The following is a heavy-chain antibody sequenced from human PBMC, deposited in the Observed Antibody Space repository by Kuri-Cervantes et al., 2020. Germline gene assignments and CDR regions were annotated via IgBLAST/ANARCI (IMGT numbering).Heavy chain of an antibody. V-gene: IGHV3-33*01. CDR2: IWYDGSNK. Sequence: GESLKISCAASGFTFSSYGMHWVRQAPGKGLEWVALIWYDGSNKYYADSVKGRFTISRDNSKNTLYLQMNSLKTEDTAVYYCTTDPPLYSSSSDTFDPWGQGTLVTVSS. CDR3: TTDPPLYSSSSDTFDP. CDR1: GFTFSSYG. D-gene: IGHD6-6*01. J-gene: IGHJ5*02.